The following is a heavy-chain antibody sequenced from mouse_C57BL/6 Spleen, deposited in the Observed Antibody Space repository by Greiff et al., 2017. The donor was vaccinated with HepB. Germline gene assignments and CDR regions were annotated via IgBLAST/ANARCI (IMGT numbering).Heavy chain of an antibody. CDR3: AILGYSGGDSMDY. Sequence: QVQLQQPGAELVKPGASVKVSCKASGYTFTSYWMHWVKQRPGQGLEWIGRINPSDSDTNYNQKFKGKATLTVDKSSSPAYMPLSSLTSEGSAVYYFAILGYSGGDSMDYVGQGTSITVSS. CDR1: GYTFTSYW. CDR2: INPSDSDT. J-gene: IGHJ4*01. V-gene: IGHV1-74*01. D-gene: IGHD2-3*01.